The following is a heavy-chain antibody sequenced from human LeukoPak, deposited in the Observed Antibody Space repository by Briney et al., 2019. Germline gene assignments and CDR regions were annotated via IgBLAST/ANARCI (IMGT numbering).Heavy chain of an antibody. CDR1: GFTFDDYT. V-gene: IGHV3-43*01. CDR3: AELGITMIGGV. Sequence: GGSLRLSCAASGFTFDDYTMHWVRQAPGKGLEWVSLISWDGGSTYYADSVKGRFTIPRDNANNSLYLQMNSLRAEDTAVYYCAELGITMIGGVWGKGTTVTISS. CDR2: ISWDGGST. J-gene: IGHJ6*04. D-gene: IGHD3-10*02.